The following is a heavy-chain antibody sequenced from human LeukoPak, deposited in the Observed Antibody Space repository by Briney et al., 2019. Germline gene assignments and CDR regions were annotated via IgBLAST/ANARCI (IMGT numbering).Heavy chain of an antibody. CDR3: ARGVGHRGQEHSYVYYFDY. V-gene: IGHV1-69*13. Sequence: ASVKVSCKASGGTFSSYAISWVRQAPGQGLEWMGGIIPIFGTANYAQKFQGRVTITADESTSTAYMELSSLRSEDTAVYYCARGVGHRGQEHSYVYYFDYWGQGPLVTVSS. CDR1: GGTFSSYA. D-gene: IGHD5-18*01. CDR2: IIPIFGTA. J-gene: IGHJ4*02.